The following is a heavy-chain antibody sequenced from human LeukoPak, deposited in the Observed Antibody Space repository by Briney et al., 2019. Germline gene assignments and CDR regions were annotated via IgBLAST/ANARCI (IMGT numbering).Heavy chain of an antibody. CDR1: GASISNYY. CDR2: VSYSGRT. CDR3: ARHERGAENLDY. J-gene: IGHJ4*02. Sequence: SETLSLTCTVSGASISNYYWSWIRQPPGKGLECIGYVSYSGRTNHNPSLKSRVTISADTSKNQFSLKLTSVTAADTAVDYCARHERGAENLDYWGQGTLVTVSS. D-gene: IGHD1-1*01. V-gene: IGHV4-59*08.